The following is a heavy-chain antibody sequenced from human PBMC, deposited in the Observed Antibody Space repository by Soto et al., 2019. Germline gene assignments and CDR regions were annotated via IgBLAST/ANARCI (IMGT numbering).Heavy chain of an antibody. Sequence: PSETLSLTCTVSGGSISSYYWSWIRQPPGKGLEWIGYIYYSGSTNYNPSLKSRVTISVDTSKNQFSLKLSSVTAADTAVYYCARHKKYYYGSGSYYWFDPWGQGTLVTVSS. CDR1: GGSISSYY. CDR2: IYYSGST. CDR3: ARHKKYYYGSGSYYWFDP. J-gene: IGHJ5*02. D-gene: IGHD3-10*01. V-gene: IGHV4-59*08.